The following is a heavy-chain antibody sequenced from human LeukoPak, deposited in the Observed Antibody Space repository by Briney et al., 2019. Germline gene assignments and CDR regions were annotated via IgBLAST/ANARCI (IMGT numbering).Heavy chain of an antibody. Sequence: PGGSLRLSCAASRFTFSSYGMHWVRQAPGKGLEWVAVISYDGSNKYYADSVKGRFTISRDNSKNTLYLQMNSLRAEDTAVYYCAKEGDSTPFDYWGQGTLVTVSS. J-gene: IGHJ4*02. V-gene: IGHV3-30*18. CDR2: ISYDGSNK. CDR1: RFTFSSYG. CDR3: AKEGDSTPFDY. D-gene: IGHD3-22*01.